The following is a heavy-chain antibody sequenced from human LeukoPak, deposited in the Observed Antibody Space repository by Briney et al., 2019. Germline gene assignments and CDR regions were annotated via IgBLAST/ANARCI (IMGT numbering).Heavy chain of an antibody. CDR3: ARVAEGWFDP. CDR1: GFTVSSNY. J-gene: IGHJ5*02. CDR2: IYSGDST. Sequence: GGSLRLSCAASGFTVSSNYMSWVRQAPGKGLEWVSVIYSGDSTYYADSAKGRFTISRDNSKNTLYLQTNSLRAEDTAVYYCARVAEGWFDPWGQGTLVTVSS. V-gene: IGHV3-66*01. D-gene: IGHD6-19*01.